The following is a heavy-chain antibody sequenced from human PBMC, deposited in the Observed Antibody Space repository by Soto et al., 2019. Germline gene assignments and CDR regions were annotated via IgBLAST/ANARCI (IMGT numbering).Heavy chain of an antibody. J-gene: IGHJ6*02. CDR2: LTGSDDST. CDR1: GFTLRSYT. D-gene: IGHD2-15*01. CDR3: SKEPCSGAACYGREDV. V-gene: IGHV3-23*01. Sequence: EVQLLESGGGLVQPGGSLRLSCAASGFTLRSYTMSWVRQSPGKGLEWVSALTGSDDSTYYADSVKGQFTISRDNSRNTLYLQMNSLRVEDTSVYYCSKEPCSGAACYGREDVWGQGTTVTVSS.